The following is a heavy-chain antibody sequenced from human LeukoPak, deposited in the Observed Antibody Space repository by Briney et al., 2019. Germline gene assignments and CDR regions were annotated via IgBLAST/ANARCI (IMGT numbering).Heavy chain of an antibody. CDR3: VKDADDSGDFLFHA. CDR1: GFTFSAYV. CDR2: IGRSGSPT. V-gene: IGHV3-23*01. J-gene: IGHJ5*02. Sequence: GRSLRLSCAVSGFTFSAYVMSWVRQPPGKGLEWVSGIGRSGSPTYFASSVKGRFTISRDNSKNTLYLQMNRLRAEDTALYFCVKDADDSGDFLFHAWGQGTLVTVSS. D-gene: IGHD4-17*01.